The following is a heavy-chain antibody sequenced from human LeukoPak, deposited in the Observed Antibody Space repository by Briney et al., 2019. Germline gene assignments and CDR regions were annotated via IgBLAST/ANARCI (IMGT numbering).Heavy chain of an antibody. CDR3: ARNAFDF. V-gene: IGHV3-7*01. CDR2: IKPDGSEE. CDR1: GFTFSSSW. J-gene: IGHJ3*01. Sequence: AGGSLRLSCAASGFTFSSSWMSWVRQAPEKGLEWVANIKPDGSEEHSVDSVKGRFTISRDNAKNSLYLQMNSLRAEDTAVYYCARNAFDFWGQGTMVTVSS.